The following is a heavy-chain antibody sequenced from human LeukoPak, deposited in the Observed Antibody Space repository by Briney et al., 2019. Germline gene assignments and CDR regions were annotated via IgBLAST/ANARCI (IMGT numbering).Heavy chain of an antibody. CDR3: ARDDRPSGHDFDY. D-gene: IGHD6-6*01. CDR1: GFTFRDYN. J-gene: IGHJ4*02. Sequence: GGSLRLSCTASGFTFRDYNINWFRQAPGRGLEWVGFIRSKADGGTTEYAASVKGRFTISRDDSKNVAYLQINNLRAEDTALYYCARDDRPSGHDFDYWGQGTLVTVPS. CDR2: IRSKADGGTT. V-gene: IGHV3-49*03.